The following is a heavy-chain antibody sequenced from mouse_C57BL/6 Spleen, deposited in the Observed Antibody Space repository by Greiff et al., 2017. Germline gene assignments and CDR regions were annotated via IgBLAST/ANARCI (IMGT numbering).Heavy chain of an antibody. J-gene: IGHJ1*03. V-gene: IGHV1-69*01. CDR1: GYTFTSYW. CDR2: LDPSDSYT. Sequence: QVQLKQPGAELVMPGASVKLSCKASGYTFTSYWMHWVKQRPGQGLEWIGELDPSDSYTNYNQKFKGKSTLTVDKSTSTAYMQLSSLTSEDSAVYYCARRRKYYGSSPYWYFDVWGTGTTVTVSS. D-gene: IGHD1-1*01. CDR3: ARRRKYYGSSPYWYFDV.